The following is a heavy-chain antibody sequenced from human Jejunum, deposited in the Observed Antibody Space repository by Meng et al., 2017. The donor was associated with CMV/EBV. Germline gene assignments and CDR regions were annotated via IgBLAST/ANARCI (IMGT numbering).Heavy chain of an antibody. CDR2: ISGFATNS. CDR3: VPTSASSGFGY. D-gene: IGHD6-6*01. Sequence: CAASRLTFSRFAMNWVRQAPGKGLEWVSSISGFATNSYYVESVKGRFTISRDNSKNTLYLQMNSLSVEDTAVYYCVPTSASSGFGYWGQGTLVTVSS. V-gene: IGHV3-23*01. CDR1: RLTFSRFA. J-gene: IGHJ4*02.